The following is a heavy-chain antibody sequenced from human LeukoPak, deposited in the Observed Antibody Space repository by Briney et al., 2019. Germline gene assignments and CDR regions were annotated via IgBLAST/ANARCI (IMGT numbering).Heavy chain of an antibody. CDR1: GGSISSYY. D-gene: IGHD5-18*01. CDR2: IYYGGST. V-gene: IGHV4-59*01. Sequence: SETLSLTCTVSGGSISSYYWSWIPQPPGKGLEGIGYIYYGGSTNYNPSLKSRVTISIDTSKNQFSLNLSSVTAADTAVYYCARGASGYSYGWGQGTLVTVSS. J-gene: IGHJ4*02. CDR3: ARGASGYSYG.